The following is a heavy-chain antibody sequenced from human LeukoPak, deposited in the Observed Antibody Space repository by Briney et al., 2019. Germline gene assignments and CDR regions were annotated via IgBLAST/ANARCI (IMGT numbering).Heavy chain of an antibody. D-gene: IGHD6-13*01. CDR2: IIPIFGTA. Sequence: GASVKVSCKASGGTFSSYAISWVRQAPGQGLEWMGGIIPIFGTANYAQKFQGRVTITTDESTSTAYMELSSLRSEDTAVYYCARVSEAAAGGFDYWGQGTLVTVSS. V-gene: IGHV1-69*05. CDR3: ARVSEAAAGGFDY. J-gene: IGHJ4*02. CDR1: GGTFSSYA.